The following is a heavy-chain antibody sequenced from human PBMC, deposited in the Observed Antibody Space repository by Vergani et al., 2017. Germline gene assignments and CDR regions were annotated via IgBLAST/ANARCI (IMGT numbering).Heavy chain of an antibody. V-gene: IGHV3-21*01. CDR2: ISSSSSYI. D-gene: IGHD6-13*01. CDR3: ARALRGRAAAGTNYYYYMDV. Sequence: EVQLLESGGGLVQPGGSLRLSCAASGFTFSSYAMSWVRQAPGKGLEWVSSISSSSSYIYYADSVKGRFTISRDNAKNSLYLQMNSLRAEDTAVYYCARALRGRAAAGTNYYYYMDVWGKGTTVTVSS. J-gene: IGHJ6*03. CDR1: GFTFSSYA.